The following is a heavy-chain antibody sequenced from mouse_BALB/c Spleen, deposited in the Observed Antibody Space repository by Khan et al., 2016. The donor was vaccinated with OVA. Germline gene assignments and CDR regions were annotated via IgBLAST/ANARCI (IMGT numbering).Heavy chain of an antibody. CDR2: INYSGST. D-gene: IGHD2-14*01. CDR1: GYSITSDYA. J-gene: IGHJ3*01. V-gene: IGHV3-2*02. CDR3: ARGVRLTY. Sequence: VQLKESGPGLVKPSQSLSLTCTVTGYSITSDYAWNWIRQFPGNKLEWMGYINYSGSTSYHPSLKSRISITRDTSKNQFFRQWNSVTTEDTATXYCARGVRLTYWGQGTLVTVSA.